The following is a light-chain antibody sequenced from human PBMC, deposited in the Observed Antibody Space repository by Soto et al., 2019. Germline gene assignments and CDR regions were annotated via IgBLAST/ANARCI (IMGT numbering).Light chain of an antibody. CDR2: GAS. V-gene: IGKV3-15*01. CDR3: QQYNTWPRT. Sequence: EIVLTQSPATLSSSPGERATLSCRASQSVKAFLAWYQQKPGQAPRLLIYGASTRPPGIPARFSGSGSGTEFTLTISSLQFEDFAVYYCQQYNTWPRTFGQGTKVDIK. CDR1: QSVKAF. J-gene: IGKJ1*01.